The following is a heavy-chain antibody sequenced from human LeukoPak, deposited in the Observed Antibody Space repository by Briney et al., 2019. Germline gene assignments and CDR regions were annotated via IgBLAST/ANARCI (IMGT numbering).Heavy chain of an antibody. D-gene: IGHD3-10*01. CDR1: GLTFDDYA. Sequence: PGRSLRLSCAASGLTFDDYAMHWVRQAPGKGLEWVSGISWNSGSIGYADSVKGRFTISRDNAKNSLYLQMNSLRAEDTALYYCAKDITMVRDQGGMDVWGQGTTVTVSS. CDR3: AKDITMVRDQGGMDV. V-gene: IGHV3-9*01. J-gene: IGHJ6*02. CDR2: ISWNSGSI.